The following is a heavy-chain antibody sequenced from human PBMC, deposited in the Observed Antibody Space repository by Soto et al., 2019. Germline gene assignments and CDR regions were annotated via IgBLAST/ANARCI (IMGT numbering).Heavy chain of an antibody. D-gene: IGHD6-19*01. J-gene: IGHJ6*02. CDR2: ISYDGSNK. CDR1: GFTFSSYG. V-gene: IGHV3-30*18. CDR3: AKAILAADYYYYGMDV. Sequence: QVQLVESGGGVVQPGRSLRLSCAASGFTFSSYGMHWVRQAPGKGLEWVAVISYDGSNKYYADSVKGRFTISRDNSKNTLYLQMNSLRGEDTAVYYCAKAILAADYYYYGMDVWGQGTTVAVSS.